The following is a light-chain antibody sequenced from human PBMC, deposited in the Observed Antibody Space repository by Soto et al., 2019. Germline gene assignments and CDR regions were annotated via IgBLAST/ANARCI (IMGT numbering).Light chain of an antibody. CDR1: SSDVGGYNF. V-gene: IGLV2-14*01. CDR2: DVT. CDR3: SSYTSISTYV. Sequence: QSVLTQPASVSGSPGQSITISCTGTSSDVGGYNFVSWYQQHPDKAPKLMIYDVTNRPSGVSNRFSGSKSGNTASLTISGXXXXXXXYYYCSSYTSISTYVFGTGTKVTVL. J-gene: IGLJ1*01.